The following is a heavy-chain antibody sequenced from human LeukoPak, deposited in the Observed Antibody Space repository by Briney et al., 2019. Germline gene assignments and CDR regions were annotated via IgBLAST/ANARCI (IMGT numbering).Heavy chain of an antibody. CDR2: ISYDGSQK. J-gene: IGHJ4*02. V-gene: IGHV3-30*18. CDR3: AKDLRDSRFLPRRYCSGGSCYQGIDY. D-gene: IGHD2-15*01. CDR1: GFTFSSYG. Sequence: PGRSLRLSCAASGFTFSSYGIHWVRQAPGKGLEWVAVISYDGSQKYYADSVKGRFTISRDNSKNTLYLQMNSLRAEDTAVYYCAKDLRDSRFLPRRYCSGGSCYQGIDYWGQGTLVTVSS.